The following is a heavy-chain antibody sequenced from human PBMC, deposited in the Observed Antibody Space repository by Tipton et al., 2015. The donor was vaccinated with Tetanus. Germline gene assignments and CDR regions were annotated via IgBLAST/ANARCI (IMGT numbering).Heavy chain of an antibody. CDR3: AGVPYYGSGGKTDY. J-gene: IGHJ4*02. CDR1: GGSFSGYY. Sequence: TLSLTCAVYGGSFSGYYWSWIRQPPGKGLEWIGEINHSGSTNYNPSLKSRVTISVDTPKNQFSLKLNSVTAADTAVYYCAGVPYYGSGGKTDYWGQGTLVTVSS. V-gene: IGHV4-34*01. D-gene: IGHD3-10*01. CDR2: INHSGST.